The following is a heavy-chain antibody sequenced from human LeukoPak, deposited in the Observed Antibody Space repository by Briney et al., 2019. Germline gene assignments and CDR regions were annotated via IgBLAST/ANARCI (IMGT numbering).Heavy chain of an antibody. D-gene: IGHD2-15*01. CDR3: ARGRYCSDGNCYADYFDP. J-gene: IGHJ5*02. CDR1: GYTFTGYY. V-gene: IGHV1-2*02. CDR2: INPNSGGT. Sequence: ASVKVSCRGSGYTFTGYYIHWVRQAPGQGLEWMGWINPNSGGTDYAQKFRGRVTMTRDTSISTAYVELSSLRSDDTAVYYCARGRYCSDGNCYADYFDPWGQGTLVTVSS.